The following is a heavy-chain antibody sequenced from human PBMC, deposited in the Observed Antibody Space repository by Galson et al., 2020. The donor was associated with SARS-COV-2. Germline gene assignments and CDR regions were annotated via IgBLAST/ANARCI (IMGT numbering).Heavy chain of an antibody. D-gene: IGHD2-15*01. CDR3: ARDVGVVAATPHCFDP. J-gene: IGHJ5*02. Sequence: SETLSLTCTVSGGSISSGGYYWTWIRQHPGKGLEWIGYIYYSGSTYYNPSLKSRVTISVDTSKNQFSLKLSSVTAADTAVYYCARDVGVVAATPHCFDPWGQGTLVTVSS. V-gene: IGHV4-31*03. CDR2: IYYSGST. CDR1: GGSISSGGYY.